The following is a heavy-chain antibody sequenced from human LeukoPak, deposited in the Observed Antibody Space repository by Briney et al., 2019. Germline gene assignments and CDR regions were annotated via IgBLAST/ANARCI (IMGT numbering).Heavy chain of an antibody. CDR2: IKSKTDGGTT. CDR1: GFTFNHAW. D-gene: IGHD6-19*01. CDR3: TAGGEIARGWYGNF. J-gene: IGHJ4*02. Sequence: KPGGSLRLSCAASGFTFNHAWMTWVRQAPGKGLEWVGHIKSKTDGGTTDYAAPVKGRFTISRDDSKNTVYLQMNSLRSEDTAVSYCTAGGEIARGWYGNFWGQGTLVTVSS. V-gene: IGHV3-15*01.